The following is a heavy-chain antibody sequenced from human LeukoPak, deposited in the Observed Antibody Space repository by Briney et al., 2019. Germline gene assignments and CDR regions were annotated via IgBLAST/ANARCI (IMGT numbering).Heavy chain of an antibody. V-gene: IGHV3-23*01. CDR2: ISGSGATT. D-gene: IGHD1-1*01. CDR3: TTVLLKNWNDVRGAFDM. J-gene: IGHJ3*02. CDR1: GFTFSSYA. Sequence: GGSLRLSCAASGFTFSSYAMSWVRQAPGKGLEWVSGISGSGATTYYADSVKGRFTISRDDSKNTLFLQMNSLRVEDTAVYYCTTVLLKNWNDVRGAFDMWGQGTMVTVSS.